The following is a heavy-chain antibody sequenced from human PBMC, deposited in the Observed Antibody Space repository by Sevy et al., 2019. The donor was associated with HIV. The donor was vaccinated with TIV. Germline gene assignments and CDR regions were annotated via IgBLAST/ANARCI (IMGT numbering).Heavy chain of an antibody. CDR1: GFTFSSYA. V-gene: IGHV3-30*04. J-gene: IGHJ6*02. D-gene: IGHD2-2*01. Sequence: GGSLRLSCAASGFTFSSYAMHWVRQAPDKGLEWVAVISYDGSNKYYADSVKGRFTISRDNSKNTLYLQMNSLRAEDTAVYYCAREKGDIVVVPAALGMDVWGQGTTVTVSS. CDR2: ISYDGSNK. CDR3: AREKGDIVVVPAALGMDV.